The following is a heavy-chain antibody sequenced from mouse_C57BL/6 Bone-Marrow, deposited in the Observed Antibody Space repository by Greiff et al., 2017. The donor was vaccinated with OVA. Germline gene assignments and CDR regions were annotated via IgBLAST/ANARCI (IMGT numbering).Heavy chain of an antibody. CDR2: IYPGSGST. J-gene: IGHJ3*01. CDR1: GYTFTSYW. Sequence: VQLQQPGAELVKPGASVKMSCKASGYTFTSYWITWVKQRPGQGLEWIGDIYPGSGSTNYNEKFKSKATLTVDTSSSTAYMQLSSLTSEDSAVYYCARDYYGSSYEPWFAYWGQGTLVTVSA. V-gene: IGHV1-55*01. CDR3: ARDYYGSSYEPWFAY. D-gene: IGHD1-1*01.